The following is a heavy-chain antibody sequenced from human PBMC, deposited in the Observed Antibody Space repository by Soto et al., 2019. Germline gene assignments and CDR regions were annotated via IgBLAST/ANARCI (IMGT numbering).Heavy chain of an antibody. CDR1: GGSISSSNW. V-gene: IGHV4-4*02. J-gene: IGHJ5*02. Sequence: SETLSLTCAVSGGSISSSNWWSWVRQPPGKGLEWIGEIYHSGSTNYNPSLKSRVTISVDESKNQFSLKLSSVTAADTAVYYCARDPRITIFGVVNNWFDPWGQGTLVTVSS. D-gene: IGHD3-3*01. CDR2: IYHSGST. CDR3: ARDPRITIFGVVNNWFDP.